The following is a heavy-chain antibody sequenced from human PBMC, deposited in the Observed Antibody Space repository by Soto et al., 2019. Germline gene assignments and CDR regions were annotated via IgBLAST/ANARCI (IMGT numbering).Heavy chain of an antibody. CDR2: TSNSGGST. J-gene: IGHJ6*02. V-gene: IGHV3-23*01. CDR1: GFTFSSYA. Sequence: EVQLLESGGGLVQPGGSLRLSCAASGFTFSSYAMSWVRQAPGKGLEWVSGTSNSGGSTYYADSVKGRFTISRDNPQTTLYLQRNSLRAEDTAVYYCAKDETGIPTGGMDVWGQWTTVTVSS. CDR3: AKDETGIPTGGMDV. D-gene: IGHD7-27*01.